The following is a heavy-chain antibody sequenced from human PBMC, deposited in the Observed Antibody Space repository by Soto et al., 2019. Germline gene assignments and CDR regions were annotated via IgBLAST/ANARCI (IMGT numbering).Heavy chain of an antibody. Sequence: DVQLTESGGGLVQPWGSLRRSCGASGFSFGSDWMAWVRQAPGKGLEWVANIRKDGSQEHYADSVRGRFSVSRDNAKESLSLQMNRLRREDTAVYYCTIDANYRNASAYYDVFDICCQGTMVTVSS. CDR1: GFSFGSDW. J-gene: IGHJ3*02. D-gene: IGHD3-16*01. CDR2: IRKDGSQE. V-gene: IGHV3-7*05. CDR3: TIDANYRNASAYYDVFDI.